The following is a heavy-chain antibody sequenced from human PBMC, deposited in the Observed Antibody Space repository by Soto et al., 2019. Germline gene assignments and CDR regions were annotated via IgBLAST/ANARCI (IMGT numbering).Heavy chain of an antibody. CDR2: IYWDDDK. J-gene: IGHJ4*02. Sequence: QITLKESGPTLVKPTQTLTLTCTFSGFSLSTSGVGVGWIRQPPGKALEWLALIYWDDDKRYSPSLKSRLTTPKDPSKTQVVLTMTNMDPVDTATYYCASSGYDYFGAAFDYWGQGTLVTVSS. V-gene: IGHV2-5*02. D-gene: IGHD5-12*01. CDR1: GFSLSTSGVG. CDR3: ASSGYDYFGAAFDY.